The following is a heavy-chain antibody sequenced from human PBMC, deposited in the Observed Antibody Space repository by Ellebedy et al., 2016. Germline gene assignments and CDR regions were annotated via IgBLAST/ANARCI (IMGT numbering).Heavy chain of an antibody. J-gene: IGHJ3*02. CDR2: IYYSGST. D-gene: IGHD1-1*01. CDR3: ARGPWNDAFDI. V-gene: IGHV4-39*07. CDR1: GGSISSSSYY. Sequence: SETLSLTXTVSGGSISSSSYYWGWIRQPPGKGLEWIGSIYYSGSTYYNPSLKSRVTISVDTSKNQFSLKLSSVTAADTAVYYCARGPWNDAFDIWGQGTMVTVSS.